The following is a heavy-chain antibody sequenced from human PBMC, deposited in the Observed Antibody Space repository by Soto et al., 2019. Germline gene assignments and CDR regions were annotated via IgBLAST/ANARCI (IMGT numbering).Heavy chain of an antibody. D-gene: IGHD3-9*01. V-gene: IGHV4-34*01. CDR3: ARVRVLRYFDWLTRRGGDYYYYSGMDV. CDR2: INHSGST. CDR1: GGSFSGYY. Sequence: NPSETLSLTCAVYGGSFSGYYWSWIRQPPGKGLEWIGEINHSGSTNYNPSLKSRVTISVDTSKNQFSLKLSSVTAADTAVYYCARVRVLRYFDWLTRRGGDYYYYSGMDVWGQGTTVTVSS. J-gene: IGHJ6*02.